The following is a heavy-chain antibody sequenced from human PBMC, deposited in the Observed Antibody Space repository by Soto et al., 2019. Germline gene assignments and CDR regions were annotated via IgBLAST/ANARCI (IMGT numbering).Heavy chain of an antibody. CDR2: INPGNGNT. J-gene: IGHJ6*03. V-gene: IGHV1-3*01. CDR1: GYSFTTYA. D-gene: IGHD1-26*01. CDR3: ARGLGDYYYYDMDV. Sequence: QVQLVQSGAEVKKPGASVKVSCKASGYSFTTYAVHWVRQAPGQRLEWMGWINPGNGNTKYSQKFEGRVTITRDTSASTAYMELSSLRSEDTAVYHCARGLGDYYYYDMDVWGKGTTVTVSS.